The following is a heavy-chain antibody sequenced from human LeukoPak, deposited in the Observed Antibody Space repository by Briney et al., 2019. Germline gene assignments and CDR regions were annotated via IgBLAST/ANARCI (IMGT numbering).Heavy chain of an antibody. D-gene: IGHD1-1*01. CDR2: ISGSGGST. J-gene: IGHJ4*02. Sequence: GGSLRLSCAASGFTFRDYWMTWVRQAPGKGLEWVSAISGSGGSTYYADSVKGRFTISRDNSKNTLYLQMNSLRAEDTAVYYCAKDGSGTTRPRYFDSWGQGTLVTVSS. V-gene: IGHV3-23*01. CDR3: AKDGSGTTRPRYFDS. CDR1: GFTFRDYW.